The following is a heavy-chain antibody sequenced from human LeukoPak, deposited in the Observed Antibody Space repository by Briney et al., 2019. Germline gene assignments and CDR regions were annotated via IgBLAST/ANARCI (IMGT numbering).Heavy chain of an antibody. Sequence: PGRSLRLSCAASGFTFDDYAMHWVRQAPGKGLEWVSGTSWNSGSIGYADSVKGRFTISRDNAKNSLYLQMNSLRAEDTALYYCAKGTTVTSAFGFWGQGTMVTVPS. CDR1: GFTFDDYA. V-gene: IGHV3-9*01. D-gene: IGHD4-17*01. CDR2: TSWNSGSI. CDR3: AKGTTVTSAFGF. J-gene: IGHJ3*01.